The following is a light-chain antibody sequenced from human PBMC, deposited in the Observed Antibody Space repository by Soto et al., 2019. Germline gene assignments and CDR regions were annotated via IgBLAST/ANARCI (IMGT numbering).Light chain of an antibody. CDR1: QSLLHSNGYNY. CDR2: LGS. Sequence: DIVMTQSPLSLPVTPGEPASISCRSSQSLLHSNGYNYLGWYLQKPGQSPQLLIYLGSNRDSGVPDRFSGSGSGTDFTLKISRVEAEDVGVYYCMQALQTPLTFGGGTKVEIK. V-gene: IGKV2-28*01. J-gene: IGKJ4*01. CDR3: MQALQTPLT.